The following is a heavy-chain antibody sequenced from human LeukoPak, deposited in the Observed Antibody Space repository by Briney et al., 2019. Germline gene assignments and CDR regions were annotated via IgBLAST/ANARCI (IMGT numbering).Heavy chain of an antibody. CDR3: ATEFARPPTYGMDV. Sequence: ASVKISCKTSGYTFTSYYMHWVRQAPGQGLEWMGLVNPSGGSTSYAQKFQGRVTMTEDTSTDTAYMELSSLRSEDTAVYYCATEFARPPTYGMDVWGQGTTVTVSS. CDR2: VNPSGGST. J-gene: IGHJ6*02. CDR1: GYTFTSYY. D-gene: IGHD1-26*01. V-gene: IGHV1-46*01.